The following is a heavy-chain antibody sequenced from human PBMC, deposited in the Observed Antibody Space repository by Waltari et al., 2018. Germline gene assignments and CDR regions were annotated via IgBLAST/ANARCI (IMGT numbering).Heavy chain of an antibody. CDR1: GFTVSSNY. J-gene: IGHJ3*02. D-gene: IGHD6-19*01. V-gene: IGHV3-53*01. Sequence: EVQLVGSGGGLIQPGGSLRLSCAASGFTVSSNYMSWVRQAPGKGLEWLLVIYSGCSTYYADSVKGRFTISRDNSKNTLYLQMNSLRAEDTAVYDCARHLYSNGWYYAFDSWGPGTMVTVSS. CDR2: IYSGCST. CDR3: ARHLYSNGWYYAFDS.